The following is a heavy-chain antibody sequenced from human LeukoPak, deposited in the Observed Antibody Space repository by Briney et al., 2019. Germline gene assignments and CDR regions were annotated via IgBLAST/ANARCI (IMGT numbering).Heavy chain of an antibody. CDR3: ARDPRYRGYCSSTSCHWMDY. J-gene: IGHJ4*02. V-gene: IGHV1-18*04. Sequence: ASVKVSCKASGYTFSSYAISWVRQAPGQGLEWMGWISNYNGNTNYAQKVQGRVTMTTDTSTSTAYMELRSLRSDDTALYYCARDPRYRGYCSSTSCHWMDYWGQGTLVTVSS. D-gene: IGHD2-2*01. CDR2: ISNYNGNT. CDR1: GYTFSSYA.